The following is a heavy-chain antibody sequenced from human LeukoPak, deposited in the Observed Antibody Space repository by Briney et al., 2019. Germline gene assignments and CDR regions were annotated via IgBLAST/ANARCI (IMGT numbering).Heavy chain of an antibody. CDR3: ASLWFGEENGGFDY. Sequence: KTSETLSLTCTVSGGSVSGYYWTWVRQPPGKGLEWIGYIYYSETNYNPSLKSRVNISLDPSKNQLSLKLTSVTAADTAVYYCASLWFGEENGGFDYWGQGPLVTVSS. CDR1: GGSVSGYY. V-gene: IGHV4-59*08. D-gene: IGHD3-10*01. CDR2: IYYSET. J-gene: IGHJ4*02.